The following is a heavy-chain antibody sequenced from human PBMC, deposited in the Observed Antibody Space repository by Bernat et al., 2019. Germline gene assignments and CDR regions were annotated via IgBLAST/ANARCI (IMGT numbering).Heavy chain of an antibody. CDR2: MNPNSGNT. CDR1: GYTSTRYD. J-gene: IGHJ4*02. V-gene: IGHV1-8*01. Sequence: QVQLVQSGAEVKKPGASVKVSCKASGYTSTRYDINWVRQATGQGLEWMGWMNPNSGNTGYAQKFQGRVTMTRNTSISTAYMELSSLRSEDTAVYYCARDLATTSGSDYWGQGTLVTVSS. D-gene: IGHD2/OR15-2a*01. CDR3: ARDLATTSGSDY.